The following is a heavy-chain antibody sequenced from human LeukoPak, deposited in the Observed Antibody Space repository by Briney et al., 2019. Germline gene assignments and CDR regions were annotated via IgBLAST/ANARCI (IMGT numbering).Heavy chain of an antibody. Sequence: GASLRLSCAASGFTFSSYAMSWVRQAPGKGLEWVSAISGSGGSTYYAGSVKGRFTISRDNSKNTLYLQMNSLRAEDTAVYYCAKADYYDSSGMADYWGQGTLVTVSS. CDR3: AKADYYDSSGMADY. V-gene: IGHV3-23*01. CDR2: ISGSGGST. J-gene: IGHJ4*02. D-gene: IGHD3-22*01. CDR1: GFTFSSYA.